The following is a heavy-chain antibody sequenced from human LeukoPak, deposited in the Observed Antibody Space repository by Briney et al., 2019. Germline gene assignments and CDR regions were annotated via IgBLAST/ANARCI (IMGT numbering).Heavy chain of an antibody. D-gene: IGHD1-26*01. CDR1: GFTFSSYD. V-gene: IGHV3-13*01. J-gene: IGHJ2*01. CDR3: ARGGYSGSYGWYFDL. CDR2: IGTAGDT. Sequence: GGSLRLSCAASGFTFSSYDMHWVRQATGKGLEWVSAIGTAGDTYYPGSVKGRFTISRENAKKSLYLQMNSLRAGDTAVYYCARGGYSGSYGWYFDLWGRGTLVTVSS.